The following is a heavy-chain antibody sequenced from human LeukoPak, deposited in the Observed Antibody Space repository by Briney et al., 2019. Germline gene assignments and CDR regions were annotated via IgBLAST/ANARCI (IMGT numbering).Heavy chain of an antibody. CDR2: IYYSGST. J-gene: IGHJ6*02. V-gene: IGHV4-59*01. CDR1: GGSISSYY. D-gene: IGHD2-8*01. Sequence: PSGTLSLTCTVSGGSISSYYWNWIRQPPGKGLEWIGYIYYSGSTNYNPSLKSRVTISVDTSKNQFSLKLSSVTAADTAVYYCARDFGVGMDVWGQETTVTLSS. CDR3: ARDFGVGMDV.